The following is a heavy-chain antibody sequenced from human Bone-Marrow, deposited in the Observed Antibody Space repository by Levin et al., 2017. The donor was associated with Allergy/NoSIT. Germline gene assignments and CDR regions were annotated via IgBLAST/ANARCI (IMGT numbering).Heavy chain of an antibody. D-gene: IGHD1-26*01. CDR2: IWYDGSNK. Sequence: GESLKISCAASGFTFSSYGMHWVRQAPGKGLEWVAVIWYDGSNKYYADSVKGRFTISRDNSKNTLYLQMNSLRAEDTAVYYCARLVGASRGDYYYGMDVRGQGTTVTVSS. V-gene: IGHV3-33*01. CDR3: ARLVGASRGDYYYGMDV. CDR1: GFTFSSYG. J-gene: IGHJ6*02.